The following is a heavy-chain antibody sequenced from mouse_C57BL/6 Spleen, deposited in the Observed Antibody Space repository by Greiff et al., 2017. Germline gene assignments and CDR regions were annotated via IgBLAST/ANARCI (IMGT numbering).Heavy chain of an antibody. CDR3: ARGGIDGYADY. J-gene: IGHJ2*01. CDR1: GFTFSDYG. CDR2: ISSGSSTI. Sequence: DVKLVESGGGLVKPGGSLKLSCAASGFTFSDYGMHWVRQAPEKGLEWVAYISSGSSTIYYADTVKGRFTISRDNAKNTLFLQMTSLRSEDTAMYYCARGGIDGYADYWGQGTTLTVSS. V-gene: IGHV5-17*01. D-gene: IGHD2-2*01.